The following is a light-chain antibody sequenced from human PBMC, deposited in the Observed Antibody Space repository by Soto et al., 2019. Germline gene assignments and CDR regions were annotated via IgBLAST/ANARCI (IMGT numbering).Light chain of an antibody. Sequence: EIVLTQSPGNLSLSPGERATLSCRDSQSVSSSYLAWYQQKPGQAPRLLIYGASSRATGIPDRFSGSGSGTDFTLTISRLEPEDFAVYYCQQYGSSPLFTFGPGTKVDIK. V-gene: IGKV3-20*01. CDR1: QSVSSSY. J-gene: IGKJ3*01. CDR2: GAS. CDR3: QQYGSSPLFT.